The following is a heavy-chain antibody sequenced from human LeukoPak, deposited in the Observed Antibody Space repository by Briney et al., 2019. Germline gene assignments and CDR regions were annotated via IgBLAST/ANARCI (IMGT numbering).Heavy chain of an antibody. CDR3: AREYYDSSDYPRQHYFDY. Sequence: GGSLRLSCAASGFTFSSYAMHWVRQAPGKGLEWVAVISYDGSNKYYADSVKGRFTISRDNSKNTLYLQMNSLRAEDTAVYYCAREYYDSSDYPRQHYFDYWGQGTLVTVSS. CDR1: GFTFSSYA. V-gene: IGHV3-30-3*01. D-gene: IGHD3-22*01. CDR2: ISYDGSNK. J-gene: IGHJ4*02.